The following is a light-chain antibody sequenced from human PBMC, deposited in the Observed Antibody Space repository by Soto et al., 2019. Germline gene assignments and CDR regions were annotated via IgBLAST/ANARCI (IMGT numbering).Light chain of an antibody. CDR1: QSIGTY. V-gene: IGKV1-39*01. CDR3: QQSYSTPLT. Sequence: DIQMTQSPSSLSVYVGDRVTITCRASQSIGTYLYWYQQKPGEAPKLLIYLASNLQSGVPSRFSGSGSGTDFTLTISSLQPEDFATYYFQQSYSTPLTFGGGTKVEIK. J-gene: IGKJ4*01. CDR2: LAS.